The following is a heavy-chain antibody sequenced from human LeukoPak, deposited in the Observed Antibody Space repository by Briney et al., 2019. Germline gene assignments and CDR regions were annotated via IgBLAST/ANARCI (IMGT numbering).Heavy chain of an antibody. Sequence: GTSLRLSCAASGFTFRSHGMHWVRQAPGKGLEWVAFIWYDGSNKYYTDSVKGRFTISRDNSKNTLYLQMSSLRAEDTAVYYCARDSNSYGSGATIDYWGQGTLVTVSS. D-gene: IGHD3-10*01. CDR3: ARDSNSYGSGATIDY. V-gene: IGHV3-33*01. CDR1: GFTFRSHG. CDR2: IWYDGSNK. J-gene: IGHJ4*02.